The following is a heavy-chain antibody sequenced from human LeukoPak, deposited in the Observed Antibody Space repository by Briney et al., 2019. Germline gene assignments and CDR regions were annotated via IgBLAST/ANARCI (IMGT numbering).Heavy chain of an antibody. CDR1: GFSFSSYW. V-gene: IGHV3-7*01. D-gene: IGHD3-10*01. Sequence: GGSLRLSCAVSGFSFSSYWTGWVRQAPGKGREWVANIKQDGSEKYYVDSVKGRFTISRDNAKNSLYLQMNSLRAEDTAVCYCARDGDITMVRGVADYWGQGTLVTVSS. CDR2: IKQDGSEK. CDR3: ARDGDITMVRGVADY. J-gene: IGHJ4*02.